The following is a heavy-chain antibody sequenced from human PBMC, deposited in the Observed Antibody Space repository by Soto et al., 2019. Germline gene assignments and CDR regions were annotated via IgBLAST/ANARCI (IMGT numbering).Heavy chain of an antibody. CDR1: GFTFSSYA. Sequence: EVQLLESGGGLVQPGGSLRLSCAASGFTFSSYAMSWVRQAPGKGLEWVSAISGSGGSTYYADSVKGRFTISRDKSKNPLYLQMNSLRAEDTAVYYCARRSSGWYFDYWGQGALVTVSS. CDR2: ISGSGGST. D-gene: IGHD6-19*01. V-gene: IGHV3-23*01. J-gene: IGHJ4*02. CDR3: ARRSSGWYFDY.